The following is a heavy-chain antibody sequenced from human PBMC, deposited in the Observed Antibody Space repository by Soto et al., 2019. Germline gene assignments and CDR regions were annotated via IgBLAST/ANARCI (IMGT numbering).Heavy chain of an antibody. Sequence: EVQLVESGAGLVQPGGSLRLSCAASGFTFSSYNIHWIRQAPGKGLEFVSAISRVGDRTSYADSVKGRFIITRDNSKYTVWLLMCSLRSEDMAVDYCARARCSSGQCYYLDYWGQGALVTVSS. CDR3: ARARCSSGQCYYLDY. V-gene: IGHV3-64*02. D-gene: IGHD3-22*01. CDR1: GFTFSSYN. CDR2: ISRVGDRT. J-gene: IGHJ4*02.